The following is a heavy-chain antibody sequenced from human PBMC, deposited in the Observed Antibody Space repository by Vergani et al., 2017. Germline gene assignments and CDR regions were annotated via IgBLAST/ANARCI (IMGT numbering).Heavy chain of an antibody. CDR2: INHSGST. D-gene: IGHD6-25*01. CDR3: ARGSGPSTL. CDR1: GGSFSGYY. J-gene: IGHJ4*02. V-gene: IGHV4-34*01. Sequence: QVQLQQWGAGLLKPSETLSLTCAVYGGSFSGYYWSWIRQPPGKGLEWVGEINHSGSTNYNPSLKCRVTISVDTFKNQFSLLLSSVTAADTAVYYCARGSGPSTLWGQGTLVTVSS.